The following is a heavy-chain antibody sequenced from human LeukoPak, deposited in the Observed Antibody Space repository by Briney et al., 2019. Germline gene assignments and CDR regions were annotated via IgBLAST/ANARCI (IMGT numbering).Heavy chain of an antibody. V-gene: IGHV4-39*07. Sequence: SETLSLTCTISGGSVSSNDYYWGWIRQPPGKGLEWIGTIHYSGSTYYKASFKSRVTISIDTSKKQFSLTLSSVTAADTAVYYCARIRSYYDSGYYPYYIDYWGQGILVTVSS. CDR1: GGSVSSNDYY. J-gene: IGHJ4*02. CDR2: IHYSGST. CDR3: ARIRSYYDSGYYPYYIDY. D-gene: IGHD3-22*01.